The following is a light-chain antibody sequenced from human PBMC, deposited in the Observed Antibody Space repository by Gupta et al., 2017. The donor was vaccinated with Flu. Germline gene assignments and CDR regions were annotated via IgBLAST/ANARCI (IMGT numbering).Light chain of an antibody. CDR2: NVS. CDR3: VQARQSPRT. J-gene: IGKJ2*02. CDR1: QSLVHSDGDTY. V-gene: IGKV2-24*01. Sequence: EIVMTQTPLSSPVTLGQPASISCRSSQSLVHSDGDTYLSWLHQRPGQPPRLLIYNVSNRFSGVPDRFSGSGAETDFTLKISRVEAEDVGVYYCVQARQSPRTFGQGTKLDIK.